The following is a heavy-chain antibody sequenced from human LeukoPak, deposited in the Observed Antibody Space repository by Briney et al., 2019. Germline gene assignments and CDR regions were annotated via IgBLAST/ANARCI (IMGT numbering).Heavy chain of an antibody. J-gene: IGHJ6*03. D-gene: IGHD3-22*01. Sequence: PSETLSLTCTVSGGPIYSYYWSWIRQTAGKGLEWIGRLYPGVSTNNYNPPLKSRVSMSVDTSKNQFALKLSAVTAADTAVYYCARLKFYDSTGYSPGHYMDVWGKGTTVTVSS. V-gene: IGHV4-4*07. CDR2: LYPGVSTN. CDR3: ARLKFYDSTGYSPGHYMDV. CDR1: GGPIYSYY.